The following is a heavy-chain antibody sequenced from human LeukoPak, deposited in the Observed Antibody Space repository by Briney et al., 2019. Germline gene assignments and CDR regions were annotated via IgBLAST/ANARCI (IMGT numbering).Heavy chain of an antibody. J-gene: IGHJ4*02. Sequence: ASVKVSCKASGYTFTSYDINWVRQATGQGLEWMGWMNPNSGNTGYAQKFQGRVTMTRNTSISTAYMELSSLRSEDTAVYYCARLYYYDSSGYAGAFDYWGQGTLVTVSS. CDR2: MNPNSGNT. CDR3: ARLYYYDSSGYAGAFDY. CDR1: GYTFTSYD. V-gene: IGHV1-8*01. D-gene: IGHD3-22*01.